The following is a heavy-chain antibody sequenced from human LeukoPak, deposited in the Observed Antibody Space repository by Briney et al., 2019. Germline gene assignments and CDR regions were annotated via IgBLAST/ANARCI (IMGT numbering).Heavy chain of an antibody. CDR2: ISTDGRNE. D-gene: IGHD2-2*01. J-gene: IGHJ4*02. Sequence: PGGSLRLSCAASGFTFSSYEMNWVRQAPGKGLEWVATISTDGRNEHYAETVKGRFTISRDNPKNTLYLQVNSLRDDDTAVYYCARQADARVAGIDYCGQGTLVTVSS. CDR3: ARQADARVAGIDY. CDR1: GFTFSSYE. V-gene: IGHV3-30*03.